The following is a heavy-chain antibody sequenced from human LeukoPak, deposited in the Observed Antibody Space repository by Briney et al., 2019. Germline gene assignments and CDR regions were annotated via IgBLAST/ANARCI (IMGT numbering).Heavy chain of an antibody. CDR3: ATHYYDSSGYYSGIDY. Sequence: ASVKVSCKASGYTFSDYFMHWVRQAPGQGLEWMGWINPNSGDTNYAQKFQGRVTMTRDTSISTVYMELSSLRSEDTAVYYCATHYYDSSGYYSGIDYWGQGTLVTVSS. V-gene: IGHV1-2*02. CDR1: GYTFSDYF. CDR2: INPNSGDT. J-gene: IGHJ4*02. D-gene: IGHD3-22*01.